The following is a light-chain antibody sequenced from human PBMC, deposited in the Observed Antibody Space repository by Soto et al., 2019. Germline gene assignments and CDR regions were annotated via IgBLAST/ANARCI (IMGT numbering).Light chain of an antibody. CDR1: QNINHY. Sequence: DIQMTQSPSSLSASVGDRVTITCRASQNINHYLNWYQFKPEKAPKLLIYSTSNLRSGVPPRFSGNGSATEFTLTIITLQPEDSATYYCQQSYTTPRTFGQGSKLQI. CDR3: QQSYTTPRT. V-gene: IGKV1-39*01. J-gene: IGKJ2*01. CDR2: STS.